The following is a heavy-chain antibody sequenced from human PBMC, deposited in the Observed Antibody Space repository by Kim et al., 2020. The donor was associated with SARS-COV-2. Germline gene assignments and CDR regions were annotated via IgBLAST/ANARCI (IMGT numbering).Heavy chain of an antibody. CDR2: IYYSGST. D-gene: IGHD6-19*01. Sequence: SETPSLTCTVSGGSISSSSYYWGWIRQPQGKGLEWIGSIYYSGSTYYNPSLKSRVTISVDTSKNQFSLKLSSVTAADTAVYYCARHDGSGWDYFDYWGQGTLVTVSS. V-gene: IGHV4-39*01. CDR1: GGSISSSSYY. CDR3: ARHDGSGWDYFDY. J-gene: IGHJ4*02.